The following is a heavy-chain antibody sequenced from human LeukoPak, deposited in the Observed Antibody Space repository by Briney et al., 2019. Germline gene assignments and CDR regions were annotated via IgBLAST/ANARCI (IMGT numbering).Heavy chain of an antibody. V-gene: IGHV1-8*01. CDR2: MSPNSGDT. CDR3: VRTPPNWGFDY. J-gene: IGHJ4*02. CDR1: GYTFTSHD. Sequence: ASVKVSCRASGYTFTSHDINWVRQATGQGLEWMGWMSPNSGDTGYAQKFQGRVTMTSDSSISTAYMELSSLRSEDTAIYYCVRTPPNWGFDYWGQGALVTVSS. D-gene: IGHD7-27*01.